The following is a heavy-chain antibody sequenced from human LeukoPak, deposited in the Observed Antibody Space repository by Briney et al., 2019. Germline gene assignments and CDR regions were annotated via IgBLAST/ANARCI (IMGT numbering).Heavy chain of an antibody. CDR3: AREYCSSTSCYYYMDV. V-gene: IGHV4-34*01. Sequence: SETLSLTCAVYGLSFSGYYWSWIRQPPGKGLEWIGEINHSGSTNYNPSLKSRVTISVDTSKNQFSLKLSSVTAADTAVYYCAREYCSSTSCYYYMDVWGKGTTVTVSS. D-gene: IGHD2-2*01. CDR2: INHSGST. CDR1: GLSFSGYY. J-gene: IGHJ6*03.